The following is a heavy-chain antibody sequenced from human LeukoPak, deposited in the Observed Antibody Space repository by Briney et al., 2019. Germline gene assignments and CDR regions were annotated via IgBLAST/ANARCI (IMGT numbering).Heavy chain of an antibody. CDR1: GGSISSSNW. D-gene: IGHD3-10*01. CDR2: IYHSGST. Sequence: SETLSLTCAVSGGSISSSNWWSWVRQPPGKGLEGIGEIYHSGSTNYNPSLKRRVTISVDKSKSQFSLKLSSVTAADTAVYYCARDRGEYYGSGSYYNDDAFDIWGQGTMVTVSS. J-gene: IGHJ3*02. V-gene: IGHV4-4*02. CDR3: ARDRGEYYGSGSYYNDDAFDI.